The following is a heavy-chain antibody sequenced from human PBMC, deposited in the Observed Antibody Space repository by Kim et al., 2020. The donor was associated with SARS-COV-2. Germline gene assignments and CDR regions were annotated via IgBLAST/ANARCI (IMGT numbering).Heavy chain of an antibody. CDR1: GFAFSSYN. V-gene: IGHV3-48*02. D-gene: IGHD6-13*01. J-gene: IGHJ5*02. Sequence: GGSLRLSCAASGFAFSSYNMDWVRQAPGRGLEWVAYIRADSSTILYADSVRGRFTISRDNAKNSLYLQTKSLRDEDTALYYCVRDGMATGNLDRWGQGTL. CDR2: IRADSSTI. CDR3: VRDGMATGNLDR.